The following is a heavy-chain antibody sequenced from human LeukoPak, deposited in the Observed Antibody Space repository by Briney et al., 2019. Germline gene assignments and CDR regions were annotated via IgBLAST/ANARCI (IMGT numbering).Heavy chain of an antibody. Sequence: SETLSLTCTVSGGSISSYYWSWIRQPPGKGLEWIGYIYYSGSTNYNPSLKSRVTISVDTSKNQFSLKLSSVTAADTAVYYCARHPSREYDYVWGSYRYTTTPFDYWGQGTLVTVSS. V-gene: IGHV4-59*08. CDR1: GGSISSYY. CDR3: ARHPSREYDYVWGSYRYTTTPFDY. D-gene: IGHD3-16*02. CDR2: IYYSGST. J-gene: IGHJ4*02.